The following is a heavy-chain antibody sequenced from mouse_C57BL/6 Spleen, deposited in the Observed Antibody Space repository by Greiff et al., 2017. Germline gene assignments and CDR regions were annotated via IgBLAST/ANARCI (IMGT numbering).Heavy chain of an antibody. Sequence: EVQLQESGPGMVKPSQSLSLTCTVTGYSITSGYDWHWIRHFPGNKLEWMGYISYSGSTNYNPSLKSRISITHDPSKNHFFLKLNSVTTEDTATYYCARDCYQGYFDVWGTGTTVTVSS. CDR1: GYSITSGYD. CDR3: ARDCYQGYFDV. V-gene: IGHV3-1*01. D-gene: IGHD3-2*02. J-gene: IGHJ1*03. CDR2: ISYSGST.